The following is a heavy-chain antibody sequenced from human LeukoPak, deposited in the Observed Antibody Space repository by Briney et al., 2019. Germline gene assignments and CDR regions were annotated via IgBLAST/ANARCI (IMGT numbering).Heavy chain of an antibody. J-gene: IGHJ4*02. V-gene: IGHV3-53*01. D-gene: IGHD3-22*01. CDR3: AKDFYDSSGYHIDY. CDR1: GFTVSSNY. CDR2: IYSGGST. Sequence: PGGSLRLSCAASGFTVSSNYMSWVRQAPGKGLEWVSVIYSGGSTYYADSVKGRFTISRDNSKNTLYLQMNSLRAEDTAVYYCAKDFYDSSGYHIDYWGQGTLVTVSS.